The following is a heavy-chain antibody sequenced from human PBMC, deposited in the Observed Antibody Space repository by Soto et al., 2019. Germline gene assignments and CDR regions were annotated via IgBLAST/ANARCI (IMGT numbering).Heavy chain of an antibody. Sequence: SETLSLTCTVSGGSISSSSYSWSWIRQPPGKGLEWIGYMYHSGSTYYNPSLKSRVTISIDRSKNQFSLNLSSVTAADTAGYYCARVPDYWGQGILGTVSS. D-gene: IGHD2-2*01. V-gene: IGHV4-30-2*01. J-gene: IGHJ4*02. CDR1: GGSISSSSYS. CDR2: MYHSGST. CDR3: ARVPDY.